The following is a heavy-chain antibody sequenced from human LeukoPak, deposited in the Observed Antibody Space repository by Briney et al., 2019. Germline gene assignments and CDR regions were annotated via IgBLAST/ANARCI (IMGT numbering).Heavy chain of an antibody. Sequence: ASVKVSCKASGYTFTSYDINWVRQATGQGLEWMGWISAYNGNTNYAQKLQGRVTMTTDTSTSTAYMELRSLRSDDTAVYYCARENFLYCSSNSCYKGIEAASDYWGQGTLVTVSS. D-gene: IGHD2-2*02. CDR2: ISAYNGNT. V-gene: IGHV1-18*01. CDR1: GYTFTSYD. J-gene: IGHJ4*02. CDR3: ARENFLYCSSNSCYKGIEAASDY.